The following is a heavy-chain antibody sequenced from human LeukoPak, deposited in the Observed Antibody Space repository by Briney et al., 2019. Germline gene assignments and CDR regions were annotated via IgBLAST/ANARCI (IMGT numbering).Heavy chain of an antibody. D-gene: IGHD3-3*01. Sequence: ASETLSLTCSVSGGSISNYYWSWIRQPPGKGLEWIGYIYDSGSTSYSPSLQSRVTISIDTSKNQFSLRLTSVPAADTAVYYCARGGSYYDFWSGYYDYYYYMDVWGKGTTVTVSS. CDR1: GGSISNYY. CDR3: ARGGSYYDFWSGYYDYYYYMDV. V-gene: IGHV4-59*01. CDR2: IYDSGST. J-gene: IGHJ6*03.